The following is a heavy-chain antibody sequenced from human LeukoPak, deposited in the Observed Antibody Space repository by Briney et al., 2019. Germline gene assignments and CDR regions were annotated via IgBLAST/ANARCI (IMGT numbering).Heavy chain of an antibody. D-gene: IGHD3-22*01. CDR3: ARDYYDTSGNYAFDI. CDR2: IYSGSST. J-gene: IGHJ3*02. CDR1: GFTVSSNF. Sequence: PGRSLRLSCAASGFTVSSNFMSWVRQAPGKGLEWVSVIYSGSSTYYADSVKGRFIISRDNSKNTLYLQMNTLRAEDTAVYYCARDYYDTSGNYAFDIWGQGTIVTVSS. V-gene: IGHV3-66*01.